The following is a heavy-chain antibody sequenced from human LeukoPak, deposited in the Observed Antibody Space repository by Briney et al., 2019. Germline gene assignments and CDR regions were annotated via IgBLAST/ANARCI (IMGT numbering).Heavy chain of an antibody. D-gene: IGHD6-13*01. J-gene: IGHJ4*02. V-gene: IGHV7-4-1*02. CDR2: INTNTGNP. Sequence: GASVKVSCKASGYTFTSYAMNWVRQAPGQGLEWMGWINTNTGNPTYAQGFTGRFVFSLDTSVSTAYLQISSLKAEDTAVYYCARDLVFSAGTLSKVDYWGQGTLVTVSS. CDR3: ARDLVFSAGTLSKVDY. CDR1: GYTFTSYA.